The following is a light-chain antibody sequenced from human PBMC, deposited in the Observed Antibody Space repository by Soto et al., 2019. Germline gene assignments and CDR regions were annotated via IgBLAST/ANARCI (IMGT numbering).Light chain of an antibody. V-gene: IGKV1-39*01. Sequence: DIPMTQSPSSLSASVGDRVTIPCRASQSISSYLNWYQQKPGKAPKLLIYAASTLQSGVPSRFSGSGSGTDFTLTISGLQSEDFATYYCQQYYSYPWTFGQGTKVDI. CDR3: QQYYSYPWT. CDR2: AAS. J-gene: IGKJ1*01. CDR1: QSISSY.